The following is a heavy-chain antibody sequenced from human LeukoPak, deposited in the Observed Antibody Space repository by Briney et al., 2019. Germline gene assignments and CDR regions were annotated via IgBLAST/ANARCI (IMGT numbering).Heavy chain of an antibody. D-gene: IGHD3-3*01. J-gene: IGHJ6*02. CDR1: GYTFTGYY. CDR3: ARDLWSLRFLLDV. Sequence: ASVKVSCKASGYTFTGYYMHWVRQAPGQGLEWMGWINPNSGGTNYAQKLQGWVTMTRDTSISTAYMELSRLRSDDTAVYYCARDLWSLRFLLDVWGQGTTVTVSS. CDR2: INPNSGGT. V-gene: IGHV1-2*04.